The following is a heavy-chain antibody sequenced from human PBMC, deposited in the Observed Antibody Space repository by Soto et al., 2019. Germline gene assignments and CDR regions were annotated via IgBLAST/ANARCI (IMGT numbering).Heavy chain of an antibody. V-gene: IGHV4-31*03. Sequence: SETLSLTCFVSGYSITAGGYYWSWIRHHPGKGLEWIGSFYSSGSIIYNPSLRSRVSISGDTSSNQFSMSLTSVTAADTARYYCARMYSSGSGWFHPWGQGNLVTVSS. D-gene: IGHD3-22*01. CDR1: GYSITAGGYY. CDR2: FYSSGSI. J-gene: IGHJ5*02. CDR3: ARMYSSGSGWFHP.